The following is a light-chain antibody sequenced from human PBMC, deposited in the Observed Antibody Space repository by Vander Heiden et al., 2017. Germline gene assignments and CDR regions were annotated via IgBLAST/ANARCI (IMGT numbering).Light chain of an antibody. CDR1: ALPEQY. CDR3: PSEDSSGAQEL. J-gene: IGLJ1*01. CDR2: KDS. V-gene: IGLV3-25*02. Sequence: SYELTQPPSVSVFPGQTARITCSGDALPEQYAYCYPQKQGQDHVLVIEKDSERPSGITERLACYSSGTTVTSTLTGVQAEEEADDYCPSEDSSGAQELCGTGSKVPVL.